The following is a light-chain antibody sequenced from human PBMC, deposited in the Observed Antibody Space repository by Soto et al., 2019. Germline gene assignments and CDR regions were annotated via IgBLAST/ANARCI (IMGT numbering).Light chain of an antibody. CDR1: QGINSH. V-gene: IGKV1-9*01. CDR2: DAS. CDR3: QQLNSHPFS. J-gene: IGKJ4*01. Sequence: IQLTQSTSFLPASVGDRVTITCRATQGINSHLAWYQQMPGKVPNLLIYDASTLQSGVPSRFSGSGSGTEFTLTISSLQPEDFAAYYCQQLNSHPFSFGGGTKVEIK.